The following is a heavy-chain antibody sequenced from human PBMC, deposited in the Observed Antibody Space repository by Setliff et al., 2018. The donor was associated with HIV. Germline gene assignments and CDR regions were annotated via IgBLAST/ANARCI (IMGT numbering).Heavy chain of an antibody. Sequence: PSETLSLTCTDSGASIRSSSYHWGWIRQPPGKGLEWIGKIYYTGNTYYNPSLKSRVTISVDTSKNQLSLKLSSVTAADTAVYYCARHYYGSGSYYNPPPYYYYYMDVWGKVTTVTVSS. J-gene: IGHJ6*03. CDR2: IYYTGNT. CDR3: ARHYYGSGSYYNPPPYYYYYMDV. D-gene: IGHD3-10*01. CDR1: GASIRSSSYH. V-gene: IGHV4-39*01.